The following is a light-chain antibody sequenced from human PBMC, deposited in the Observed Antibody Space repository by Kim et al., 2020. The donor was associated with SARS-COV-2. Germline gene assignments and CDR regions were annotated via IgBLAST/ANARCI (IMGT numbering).Light chain of an antibody. CDR2: QAS. CDR1: QSVDSW. V-gene: IGKV1-5*03. Sequence: DIQMTQSPSTLSAFVGNRVTITCRASQSVDSWLAWYQQKPGKPPKLLIYQASKLASGVPSRFSGSGSGTDFTLTISNLQPDDSAIYYCKQYETYWTFGPGTKLEI. J-gene: IGKJ1*01. CDR3: KQYETYWT.